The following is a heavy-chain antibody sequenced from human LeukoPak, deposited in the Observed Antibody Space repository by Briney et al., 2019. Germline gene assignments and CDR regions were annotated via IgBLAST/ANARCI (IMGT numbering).Heavy chain of an antibody. D-gene: IGHD1-20*01. Sequence: PGGSLRLSCAASGFTFSSYAMSWVRQAPGKGLEWVSAISGSGGSTYYADSVKGRFTISRDNSENTLHLQMNSLRVEDTAVYYCARDPSVTGYWGQGTLVTVSS. J-gene: IGHJ4*02. CDR3: ARDPSVTGY. CDR1: GFTFSSYA. V-gene: IGHV3-23*01. CDR2: ISGSGGST.